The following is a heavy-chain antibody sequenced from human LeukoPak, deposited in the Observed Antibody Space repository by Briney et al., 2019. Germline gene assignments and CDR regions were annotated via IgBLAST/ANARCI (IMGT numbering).Heavy chain of an antibody. D-gene: IGHD6-13*01. CDR2: IYTSGST. CDR1: GGSISSGSYY. Sequence: QASETLSLTCTVSGGSISSGSYYWSWIRQPAGKGLEWIGRIYTSGSTNYNPSLKSRVTISVDTSKNQFSLKLSSVTAADTAVYYCARDAAAGPSYNWFDPWGQGTLVTVSS. CDR3: ARDAAAGPSYNWFDP. J-gene: IGHJ5*02. V-gene: IGHV4-61*02.